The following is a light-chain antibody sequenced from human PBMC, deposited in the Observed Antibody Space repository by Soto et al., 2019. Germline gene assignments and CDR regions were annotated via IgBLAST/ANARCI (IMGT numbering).Light chain of an antibody. J-gene: IGLJ2*01. CDR3: AAWDDRPEGGV. CDR2: SND. Sequence: QSVLTQPPSASGTPGQRVTISCSGSSSNIGGNTVNWFQQLPGTAPKLLLYSNDERPSGVPDRFSGSKSGTSASLATSGLQSDDADEYYWAAWDDRPEGGVFGGGTKLTVL. CDR1: SSNIGGNT. V-gene: IGLV1-44*01.